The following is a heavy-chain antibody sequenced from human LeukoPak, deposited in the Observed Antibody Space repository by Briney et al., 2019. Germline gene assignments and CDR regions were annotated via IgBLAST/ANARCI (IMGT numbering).Heavy chain of an antibody. CDR1: GLTFRTYA. CDR2: ISGRGSSI. Sequence: PGGSLRLSCAASGLTFRTYAMSWVRQSPGKGLEWVSAISGRGSSIHYADSVKGRFTISRDNSKNTLYLQMNSLRGEDTAVYYCAKGGYSNAFDYWAQGTLVTVSS. D-gene: IGHD4-11*01. V-gene: IGHV3-23*01. J-gene: IGHJ4*02. CDR3: AKGGYSNAFDY.